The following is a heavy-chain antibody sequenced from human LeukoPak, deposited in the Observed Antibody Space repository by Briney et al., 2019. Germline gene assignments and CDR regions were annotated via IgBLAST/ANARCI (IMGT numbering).Heavy chain of an antibody. Sequence: SETLSLTCTVSGDSISSSNYYGGWIRQPPGKGLGLIGSFYYSGSTYYNPSLKSRVTISVHTSKSQFSLRLSSLTAADTAVYYCASYGDYFDYWGQGTLVTVSS. D-gene: IGHD4-17*01. V-gene: IGHV4-39*01. J-gene: IGHJ4*02. CDR3: ASYGDYFDY. CDR1: GDSISSSNYY. CDR2: FYYSGST.